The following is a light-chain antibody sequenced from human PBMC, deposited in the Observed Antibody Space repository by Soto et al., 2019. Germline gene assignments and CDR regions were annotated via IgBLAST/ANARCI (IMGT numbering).Light chain of an antibody. V-gene: IGKV3-20*01. J-gene: IGKJ2*01. CDR2: GVS. CDR1: QSISSSY. Sequence: EIVLTQSPGTLSVSPGERVTLSCRASQSISSSYLAWYQQRPGQAPRLLIYGVSSRATGVPDRFSGSGSGTDFTLTISRLEPEDFAVYLCQQYGSSPPTFGQGTKLEIK. CDR3: QQYGSSPPT.